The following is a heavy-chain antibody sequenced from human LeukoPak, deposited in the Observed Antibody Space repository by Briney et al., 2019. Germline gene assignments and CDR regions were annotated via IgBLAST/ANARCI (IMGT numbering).Heavy chain of an antibody. CDR1: GGSISSYY. D-gene: IGHD3-10*01. Sequence: SENLSLNCSVSGGSISSYYWSWIRPPPGNGLEWIGTIYYSGSKNYIPYVKSRVTISVDTSKNQFFLKLSSVTAGDTAVYYCARLRFTDYYYYGMDVWGQGTTVTVSS. CDR3: ARLRFTDYYYYGMDV. J-gene: IGHJ6*02. V-gene: IGHV4-59*08. CDR2: IYYSGSK.